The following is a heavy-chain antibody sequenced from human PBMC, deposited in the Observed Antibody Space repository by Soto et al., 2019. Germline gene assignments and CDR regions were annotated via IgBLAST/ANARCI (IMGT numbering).Heavy chain of an antibody. J-gene: IGHJ5*02. Sequence: SGPTLVNPTQTLTLTCTFSGFSLSTSGMCVSWIRQPPGKALEWLARIDWDDDKYYSTSLKTRLTISKDTSKNQVVLTMTNMDPVDTATYYCARGYGDYVPDLFDPWGQGTLVTVSS. CDR3: ARGYGDYVPDLFDP. CDR2: IDWDDDK. CDR1: GFSLSTSGMC. D-gene: IGHD4-17*01. V-gene: IGHV2-70*11.